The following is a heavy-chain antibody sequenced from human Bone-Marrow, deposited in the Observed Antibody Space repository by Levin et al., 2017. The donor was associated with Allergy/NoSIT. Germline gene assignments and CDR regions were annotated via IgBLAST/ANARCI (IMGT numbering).Heavy chain of an antibody. CDR1: GVSIVSHY. J-gene: IGHJ6*02. V-gene: IGHV4-59*11. D-gene: IGHD4-23*01. CDR3: ARDSSVAYGLDV. CDR2: ISNTGRT. Sequence: PSETLSLTCSVSGVSIVSHYWNWIRQPPGKGLEWIGYISNTGRTNYNPSLKSLVTISSDTSKNQFSLNLTSVTAADTAVYYCARDSSVAYGLDVWGQGTTVIVS.